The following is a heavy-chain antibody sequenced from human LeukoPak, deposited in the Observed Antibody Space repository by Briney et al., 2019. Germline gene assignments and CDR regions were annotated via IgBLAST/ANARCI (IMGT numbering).Heavy chain of an antibody. CDR2: ISYDGSNE. CDR3: AKVLEPNYYYYYMDV. J-gene: IGHJ6*03. V-gene: IGHV3-30*04. Sequence: GGSLRLSCAASGFTFSSYVMHWVRQAPGKGLEWVAIISYDGSNEYYADSVKGRFTISRDNSKNTLYLQMNSLRAEDTAVYYCAKVLEPNYYYYYMDVWGKGTTVTVSS. D-gene: IGHD2/OR15-2a*01. CDR1: GFTFSSYV.